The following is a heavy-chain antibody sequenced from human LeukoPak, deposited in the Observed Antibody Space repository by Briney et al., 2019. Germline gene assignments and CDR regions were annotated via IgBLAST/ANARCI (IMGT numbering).Heavy chain of an antibody. CDR3: ARDSSSWQTFDY. V-gene: IGHV1-2*02. J-gene: IGHJ4*02. CDR1: GYTFTGYY. CDR2: INPNSGGT. Sequence: ASVTVSCKASGYTFTGYYMHWVRQAPGQGLEWMGWINPNSGGTNYAQKFQGRVTMTRDTSISTAYMELSRLRSDDTAVYYCARDSSSWQTFDYWGQGTLVTVSS. D-gene: IGHD6-13*01.